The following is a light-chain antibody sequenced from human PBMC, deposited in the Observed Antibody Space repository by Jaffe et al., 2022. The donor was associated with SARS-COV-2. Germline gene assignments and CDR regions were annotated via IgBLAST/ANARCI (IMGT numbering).Light chain of an antibody. Sequence: EIVLTQSPATLSLSPGERATLSCRASHSVGSYLAWFQQKPGQAPRFLIYDASNRATGIPARFSGSGSGTEFTLTISSLEPEDFAVYYCQQRSNWPLTFGGGTKVEIK. CDR1: HSVGSY. CDR2: DAS. CDR3: QQRSNWPLT. V-gene: IGKV3-11*01. J-gene: IGKJ4*01.